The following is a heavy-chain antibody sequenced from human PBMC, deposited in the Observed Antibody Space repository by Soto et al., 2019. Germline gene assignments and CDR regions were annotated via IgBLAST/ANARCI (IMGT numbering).Heavy chain of an antibody. CDR3: ARDQFYGSASSNYIYQYYYGMDV. D-gene: IGHD3-10*01. CDR2: VDSRGST. CDR1: GFTVSVNY. V-gene: IGHV3-53*01. Sequence: GGSLRLSCAASGFTVSVNYMNWFRQAPVKGLEWVSLVDSRGSTYYGDSVKGRFTISRDNSKNTLYLQMNSLRVEDTAVYYCARDQFYGSASSNYIYQYYYGMDVWGQGTTVTVSS. J-gene: IGHJ6*02.